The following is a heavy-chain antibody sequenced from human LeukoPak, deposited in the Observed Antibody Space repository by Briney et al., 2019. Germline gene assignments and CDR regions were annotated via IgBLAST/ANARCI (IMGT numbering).Heavy chain of an antibody. CDR2: IDTSGST. CDR3: ARDFNDFWSVYIDY. J-gene: IGHJ4*02. Sequence: PSEILSLTCTVSGGSISSFYWSWIRQPPGKGLEWIGRIDTSGSTNYNPSLKSRVTMSVDTSKNQFSLKLSSVTAADTAVYYCARDFNDFWSVYIDYWGQGTLVTVSS. CDR1: GGSISSFY. V-gene: IGHV4-4*07. D-gene: IGHD3-3*01.